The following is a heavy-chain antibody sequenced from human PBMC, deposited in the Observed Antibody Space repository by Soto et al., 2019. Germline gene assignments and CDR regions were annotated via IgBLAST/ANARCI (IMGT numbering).Heavy chain of an antibody. J-gene: IGHJ6*02. CDR1: GFTFSGSA. D-gene: IGHD3-22*01. V-gene: IGHV3-73*02. CDR2: IRSKANSYAT. Sequence: EVQLVESGGGLVPPGGSLKLSCAASGFTFSGSAMHWVRQASGKGLEWVGRIRSKANSYATTYAASVKGRFTISRDDSKNTAYLQMNSLTSEDTAVYFFTSSALIDCYEYYGMDVWGQGTTVTVSS. CDR3: TSSALIDCYEYYGMDV.